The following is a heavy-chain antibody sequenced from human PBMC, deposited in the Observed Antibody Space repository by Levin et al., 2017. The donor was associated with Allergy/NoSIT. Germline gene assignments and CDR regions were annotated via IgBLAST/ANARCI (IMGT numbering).Heavy chain of an antibody. V-gene: IGHV4-59*13. CDR1: TGSISPYY. Sequence: PGGSLRLSCSVSTGSISPYYWSWIRQPPGKGLEWIGYISYSGTTKYNPSLKSRVTMSVDTSNSQFSLRLTSVTTPDTAVYYCARGGDSGDTKNFDYWGQGTLVTVSS. D-gene: IGHD4-17*01. CDR3: ARGGDSGDTKNFDY. CDR2: ISYSGTT. J-gene: IGHJ4*02.